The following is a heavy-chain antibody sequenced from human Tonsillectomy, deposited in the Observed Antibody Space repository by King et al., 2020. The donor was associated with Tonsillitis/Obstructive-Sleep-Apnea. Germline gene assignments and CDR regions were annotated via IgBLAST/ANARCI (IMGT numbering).Heavy chain of an antibody. D-gene: IGHD1-14*01. V-gene: IGHV4-59*08. Sequence: VQLQESGPGLVKPSETLSLTCAVSGDSISNYYWSWIRQPPGKGLEWIGIIYYSGNTNYNPSLRSRVTISADTSENKFSLKLSSLSAAHTAVYYCARGVVPGVYIYSYFAVWGRGTTVTVSS. J-gene: IGHJ6*03. CDR2: IYYSGNT. CDR1: GDSISNYY. CDR3: ARGVVPGVYIYSYFAV.